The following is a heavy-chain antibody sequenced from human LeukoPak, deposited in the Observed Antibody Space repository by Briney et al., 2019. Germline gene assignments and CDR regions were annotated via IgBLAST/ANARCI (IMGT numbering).Heavy chain of an antibody. D-gene: IGHD5-18*01. CDR2: IIPIFGTA. CDR1: VGTFSSYA. V-gene: IGHV1-69*05. CDR3: AGRMDTAMVRVDP. Sequence: SVKVSCKASVGTFSSYAISWVRQAPGQGLDWMGGIIPIFGTANYAQKVQGRVTITTDESTSTAYMELSSLRAEDTAMYYCAGRMDTAMVRVDPWGQGTLVTVSS. J-gene: IGHJ5*02.